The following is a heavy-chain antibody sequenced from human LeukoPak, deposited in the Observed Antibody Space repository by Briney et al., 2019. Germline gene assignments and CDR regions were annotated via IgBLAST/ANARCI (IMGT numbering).Heavy chain of an antibody. Sequence: RASLRLSCAASGFTLSDYAMSWVRPAPGKGLEWVSAISGSTGTTYYADSVKGRFTNSRDRAKHTLYLQMNSLRAEDTAVYYCAKTFRAVASSFDYWGHGTLVTVSS. J-gene: IGHJ4*01. CDR1: GFTLSDYA. CDR3: AKTFRAVASSFDY. D-gene: IGHD6-19*01. CDR2: ISGSTGTT. V-gene: IGHV3-23*01.